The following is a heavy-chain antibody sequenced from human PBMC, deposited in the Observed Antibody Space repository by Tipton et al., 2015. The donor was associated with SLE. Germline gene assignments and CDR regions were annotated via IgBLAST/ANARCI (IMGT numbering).Heavy chain of an antibody. CDR2: IYYSGST. V-gene: IGHV4-59*12. Sequence: TLSLTCTVSGGSISSYYWSWIRQPPGKGLEWIGYIYYSGSTNYNPSLKSRVTISVDTSKNQFSLKLSSVTAADTAVYYCARGTGGWTLDYWGQGTLVTVSS. J-gene: IGHJ4*02. CDR3: ARGTGGWTLDY. D-gene: IGHD6-19*01. CDR1: GGSISSYY.